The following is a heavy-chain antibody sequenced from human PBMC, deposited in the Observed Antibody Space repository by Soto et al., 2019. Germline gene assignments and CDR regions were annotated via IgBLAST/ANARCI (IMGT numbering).Heavy chain of an antibody. CDR1: GYTFTSYG. J-gene: IGHJ6*02. D-gene: IGHD6-6*01. V-gene: IGHV1-18*01. CDR3: ARDRSIAARQRIEEYYYYYGMDV. Sequence: VKVSCKASGYTFTSYGISWVRQAPGQGLEWMGWISAYNGNTNYAQKLQGRVTMTTDTSTSTAYMELRSLRSDDTAVYYCARDRSIAARQRIEEYYYYYGMDVWGQGTTVTVSS. CDR2: ISAYNGNT.